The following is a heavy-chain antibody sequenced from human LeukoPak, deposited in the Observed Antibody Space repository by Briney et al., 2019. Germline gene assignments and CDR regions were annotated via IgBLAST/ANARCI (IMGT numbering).Heavy chain of an antibody. CDR2: ISASNGNT. CDR3: ARVRYDFWSGYAGMDV. D-gene: IGHD3-3*01. CDR1: GYTFTSYS. V-gene: IGHV1-18*01. J-gene: IGHJ6*02. Sequence: VASVKVSCTASGYTFTSYSISWVRQAPGQGLEWMGWISASNGNTNYAQKLQGRVTMTTDTSTSTAYMELRSLRSDDTAVYYCARVRYDFWSGYAGMDVWGQGTTVTVSS.